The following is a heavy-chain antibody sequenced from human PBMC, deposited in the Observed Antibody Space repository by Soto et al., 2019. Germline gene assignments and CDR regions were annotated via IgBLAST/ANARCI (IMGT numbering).Heavy chain of an antibody. Sequence: GPTLVNPTQTLTLTCTFSGFSLSTSGMCVSWIRQPPGKALEWLALIDSDDEKYYSTSLKTRLTSSKDTAKNQVVLTMTNMDPVDTATYYCARRYRANSSASPCYFGKDVWGQGTTGTGSS. D-gene: IGHD6-6*01. CDR3: ARRYRANSSASPCYFGKDV. CDR1: GFSLSTSGMC. CDR2: IDSDDEK. J-gene: IGHJ6*02. V-gene: IGHV2-70*01.